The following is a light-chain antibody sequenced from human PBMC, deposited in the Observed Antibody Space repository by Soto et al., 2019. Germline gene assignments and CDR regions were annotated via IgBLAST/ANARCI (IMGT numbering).Light chain of an antibody. Sequence: AIQLTQSPSSLSASVGDRVTITCRASQGISSYLAWYQQKPGKAPKLLIYDASILESGVPSRFSGSGSGTEFTLTISSLQPDDFATYYCQQYSSYSWTFGQGTKVDIK. V-gene: IGKV1-13*02. CDR3: QQYSSYSWT. J-gene: IGKJ1*01. CDR2: DAS. CDR1: QGISSY.